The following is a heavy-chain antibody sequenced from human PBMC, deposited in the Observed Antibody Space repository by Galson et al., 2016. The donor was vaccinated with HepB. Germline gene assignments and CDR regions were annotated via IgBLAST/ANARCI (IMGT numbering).Heavy chain of an antibody. J-gene: IGHJ3*02. D-gene: IGHD6-19*01. CDR3: ATSERLAGTDAFDI. Sequence: SVKVSCKASGYTFTSYYVNWVRQAPGQGLEWMGAINPRGGGTTYAQKFQGRVTLIRDTSTSTTYMALSSLRSEDTAIYYWATSERLAGTDAFDIWGQGTMVTVSS. CDR1: GYTFTSYY. CDR2: INPRGGGT. V-gene: IGHV1-46*01.